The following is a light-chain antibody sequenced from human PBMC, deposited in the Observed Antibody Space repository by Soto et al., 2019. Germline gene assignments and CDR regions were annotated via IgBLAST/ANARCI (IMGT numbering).Light chain of an antibody. Sequence: EIVLTQSPATLSLSPGERATLSCTASQNLYRSLAWYQQKPGQAPRLLIYDASIRATDIPARFSGSGSGTDFTLTISSLEPEDFALYFCQHRANWPLTFGGGTKVEI. CDR1: QNLYRS. J-gene: IGKJ4*01. V-gene: IGKV3-11*01. CDR2: DAS. CDR3: QHRANWPLT.